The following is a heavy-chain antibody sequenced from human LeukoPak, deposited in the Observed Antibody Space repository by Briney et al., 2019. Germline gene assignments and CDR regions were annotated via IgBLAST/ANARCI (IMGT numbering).Heavy chain of an antibody. D-gene: IGHD3-9*01. J-gene: IGHJ4*02. Sequence: GGSLRLSCAASGFTFTDYSMNWVRQAPGKGLEWVSSISSSSSYIYYADSVKGQFTISRDNARNSLYLQMNSLRAEDTAVYYCARGGRSTYFDWSPDYWGQGTLVTVSS. V-gene: IGHV3-21*01. CDR3: ARGGRSTYFDWSPDY. CDR2: ISSSSSYI. CDR1: GFTFTDYS.